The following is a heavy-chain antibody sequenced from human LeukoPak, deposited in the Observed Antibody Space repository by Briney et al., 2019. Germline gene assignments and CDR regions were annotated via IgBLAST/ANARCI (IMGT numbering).Heavy chain of an antibody. V-gene: IGHV3-30*04. Sequence: GRSLRLSCAASGSTFSTFATHWVRQAPGKGLEWVAVISYDGRDKHHADSVKGRFTISRDNSKNTLYLQMNSPRAEDTAVYYCAKDGDIAAADYYFDYWGQGTLVTVSS. CDR3: AKDGDIAAADYYFDY. D-gene: IGHD6-13*01. J-gene: IGHJ4*02. CDR1: GSTFSTFA. CDR2: ISYDGRDK.